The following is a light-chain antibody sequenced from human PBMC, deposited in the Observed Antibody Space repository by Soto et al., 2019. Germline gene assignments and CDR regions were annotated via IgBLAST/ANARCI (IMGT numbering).Light chain of an antibody. V-gene: IGKV1-5*01. CDR3: LPCNRART. Sequence: DIQMTQSPSTLSASVGDRVTITCRASQSISRWLAWYQQKPGEAPKLLIHGASSLESGVPSRVGGGGSGTEFTLTISRLQPADCATDDFLPCNRARTFGQGTKVDIK. CDR1: QSISRW. J-gene: IGKJ1*01. CDR2: GAS.